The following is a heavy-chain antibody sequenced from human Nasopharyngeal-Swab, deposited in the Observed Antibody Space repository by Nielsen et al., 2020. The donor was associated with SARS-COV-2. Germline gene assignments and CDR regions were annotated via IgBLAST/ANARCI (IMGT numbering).Heavy chain of an antibody. V-gene: IGHV3-21*01. J-gene: IGHJ4*02. CDR2: ISSSSSYI. CDR1: GFTFSSYS. CDR3: ARGGNSVY. D-gene: IGHD4-23*01. Sequence: GESPKISCAASGFTFSSYSMNWVRQAPGKGLEWVSSISSSSSYIYYADSVEGRFTISRDNAKNSLYLQMNSLRAEDTAVYYCARGGNSVYWGQGTLVTVSS.